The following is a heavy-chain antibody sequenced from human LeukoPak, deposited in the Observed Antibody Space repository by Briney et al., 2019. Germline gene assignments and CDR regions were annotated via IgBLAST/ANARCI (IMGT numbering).Heavy chain of an antibody. Sequence: SETLSLTCTVSGGSISSSSYYWGWIRQPPGKGPEWIGSIYHSGTTYYNPSLKSRVTISVDTSKNQFSLKLSSVTAADTAVYYCARHTRVRDGYNLYCFDPWGQGTLVTVSS. CDR2: IYHSGTT. CDR3: ARHTRVRDGYNLYCFDP. V-gene: IGHV4-39*01. D-gene: IGHD5-24*01. CDR1: GGSISSSSYY. J-gene: IGHJ5*02.